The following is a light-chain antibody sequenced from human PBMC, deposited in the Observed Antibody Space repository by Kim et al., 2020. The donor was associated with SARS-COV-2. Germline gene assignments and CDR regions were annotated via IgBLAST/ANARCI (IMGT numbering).Light chain of an antibody. CDR1: SSNIGSNY. V-gene: IGLV1-47*01. J-gene: IGLJ3*02. CDR2: RNN. CDR3: AAWDDSLSGWV. Sequence: ELTQSPSASGTPGQRVTISCSGSSSNIGSNYVYWYQQLPGTAPKLLIYRNNQRPSGVPDRFSGSKSGTSASLAISGLRSEDEADYYCAAWDDSLSGWVFGGGTQLTVL.